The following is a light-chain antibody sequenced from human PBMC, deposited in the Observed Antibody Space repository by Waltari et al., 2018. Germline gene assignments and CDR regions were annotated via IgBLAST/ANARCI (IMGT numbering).Light chain of an antibody. CDR2: DVS. CDR1: RSAVGVSNS. V-gene: IGLV2-14*03. Sequence: ALTQPASVAGAPGQSLAISCPGTRSAVGVSNSVSWYQQHPGKAPKLMIFDVSYRPSGISNRFSGSKSGNTASLTISGLQAEDEADYYCSSYISSDTLELFGGGTSLTVL. J-gene: IGLJ2*01. CDR3: SSYISSDTLEL.